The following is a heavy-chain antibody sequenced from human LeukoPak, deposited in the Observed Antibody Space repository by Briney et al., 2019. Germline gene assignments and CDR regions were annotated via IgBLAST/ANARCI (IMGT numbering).Heavy chain of an antibody. CDR2: INPSGGST. J-gene: IGHJ6*02. CDR3: ARDRPGQHDSSGYYYRHYGMDV. D-gene: IGHD3-22*01. CDR1: GYTFTSYY. Sequence: GSVTVSCKASGYTFTSYYMHWVRQAPGQGLEWMGIINPSGGSTSYAQKFQGRVTMTRDTSTSTVYMELSSLRSEDTAVYYCARDRPGQHDSSGYYYRHYGMDVWGQGTTVTVSS. V-gene: IGHV1-46*01.